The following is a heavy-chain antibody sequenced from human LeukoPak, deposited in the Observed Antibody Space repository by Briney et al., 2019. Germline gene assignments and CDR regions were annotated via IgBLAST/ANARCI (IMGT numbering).Heavy chain of an antibody. CDR2: ISSSGTT. CDR1: GGSISGHY. V-gene: IGHV4-59*11. CDR3: ARDYGGKFDF. D-gene: IGHD4-17*01. J-gene: IGHJ4*02. Sequence: ASETLSLTCAVSGGSISGHYWSWIRQPPGKGLQWIGYISSSGTTNYNPSLKSRVTISVDTSKNQFSLKLSSVTAADAAVYYCARDYGGKFDFWGQGTLVTVSS.